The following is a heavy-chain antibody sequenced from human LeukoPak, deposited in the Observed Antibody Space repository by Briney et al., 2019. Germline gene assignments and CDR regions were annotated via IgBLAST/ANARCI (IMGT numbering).Heavy chain of an antibody. CDR2: IYYSGST. V-gene: IGHV4-39*07. D-gene: IGHD3-22*01. J-gene: IGHJ4*02. Sequence: SETLSLTCTVSGGPISSSSYYWGWIRQPPGKGLEWIGSIYYSGSTYYNPSLKSRVTISVDTSKNQFSLKLSSVTAADTAVYYCARSIDYYDSSGYYDYWGQGTLVTVSS. CDR1: GGPISSSSYY. CDR3: ARSIDYYDSSGYYDY.